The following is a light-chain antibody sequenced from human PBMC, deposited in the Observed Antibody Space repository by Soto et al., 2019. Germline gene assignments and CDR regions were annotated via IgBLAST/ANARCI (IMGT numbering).Light chain of an antibody. CDR1: QSVVSN. Sequence: EIVMTQSPATLSVSPGERATLSCRASQSVVSNLAWYQQKPGQAPRLLISGASTRATGIPARFSGSGSGTDFTLTISTLQSADLAVYFCQHYNNWPFTFGPGTKVDIK. V-gene: IGKV3-15*01. CDR2: GAS. J-gene: IGKJ3*01. CDR3: QHYNNWPFT.